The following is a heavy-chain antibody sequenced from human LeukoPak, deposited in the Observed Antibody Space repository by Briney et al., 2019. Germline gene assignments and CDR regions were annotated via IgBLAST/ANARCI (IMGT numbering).Heavy chain of an antibody. CDR1: GGTFSSYA. CDR2: IIPILGIA. J-gene: IGHJ3*02. D-gene: IGHD2/OR15-2a*01. V-gene: IGHV1-69*04. Sequence: SVKVSCKASGGTFSSYAISWVRQAPGQGLEWMGRIIPILGIANYAQKFQGRVTITADKSTSTAYMELSSLRSEDTAVYYCARDSTSDAFDIWGQGTMVTVSS. CDR3: ARDSTSDAFDI.